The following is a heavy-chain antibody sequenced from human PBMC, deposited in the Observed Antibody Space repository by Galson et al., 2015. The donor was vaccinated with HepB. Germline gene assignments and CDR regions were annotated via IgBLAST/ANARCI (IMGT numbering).Heavy chain of an antibody. D-gene: IGHD1-1*01. CDR1: GFTFSRTG. CDR2: ISMSGSGR. V-gene: IGHV3-23*01. CDR3: AKGTTSIDY. J-gene: IGHJ4*02. Sequence: SLRLSCAGSGFTFSRTGMTWVRQAPGKGLECVSAISMSGSGRDCVDSVRGRFTISRDNSNNMLYLQMNDLRAEDTAVYYCAKGTTSIDYWGQGTLVTVSS.